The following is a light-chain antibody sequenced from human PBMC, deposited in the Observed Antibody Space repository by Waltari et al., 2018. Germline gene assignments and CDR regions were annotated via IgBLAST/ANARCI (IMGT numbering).Light chain of an antibody. Sequence: SSELTQDPTVSVALGQTVRITCHGDSLRRYSASWYQQRPGRAPVLVFQGPDNRPPGYPDRFSGSTSGDTATLTITGTQAEDEADYYCLSRDISSTRFFGGGTRLTV. V-gene: IGLV3-19*01. CDR2: GPD. J-gene: IGLJ2*01. CDR3: LSRDISSTRF. CDR1: SLRRYS.